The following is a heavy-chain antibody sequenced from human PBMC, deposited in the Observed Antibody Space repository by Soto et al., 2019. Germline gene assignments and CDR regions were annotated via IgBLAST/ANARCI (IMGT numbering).Heavy chain of an antibody. CDR3: ARIADYSNYNYYYYMDV. CDR1: GFTFSSYW. V-gene: IGHV3-7*01. Sequence: PGGSLRLSCAASGFTFSSYWMSWDRQAPGKGLERVANIKQEESKKDYVETVKGKFTISRDNAKNSLYLQMNSLRAEDTAVYYCARIADYSNYNYYYYMDVWGKGT. J-gene: IGHJ6*03. D-gene: IGHD4-4*01. CDR2: IKQEESKK.